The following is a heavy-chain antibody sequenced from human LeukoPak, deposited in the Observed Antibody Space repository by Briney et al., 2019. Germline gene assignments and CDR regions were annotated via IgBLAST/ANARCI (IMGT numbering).Heavy chain of an antibody. Sequence: SETLSLTCTVSGGSISSYYWNWIRQPAAQGLEWIGRIYTSWSTNSNPSLNSRVTMSVDTSKNQFSLKLSSVTAADTAVDYCARDKGTEYYYDSSGYYYNWFDPWGQGTLVTVSS. V-gene: IGHV4-4*07. CDR2: IYTSWST. J-gene: IGHJ5*02. CDR1: GGSISSYY. CDR3: ARDKGTEYYYDSSGYYYNWFDP. D-gene: IGHD3-22*01.